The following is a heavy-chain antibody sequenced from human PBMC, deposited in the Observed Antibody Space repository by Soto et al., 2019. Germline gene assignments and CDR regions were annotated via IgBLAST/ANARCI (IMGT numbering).Heavy chain of an antibody. D-gene: IGHD6-13*01. Sequence: GGSLRLCCAASGFTFSSYWMNWVRQAPGKGLEWVANIKQDGNEKHYVDSVKGRFTISRDSAKNSLYLQMNSLRAEDTAVYYCARGAAAGFPFPDYWGQGTPVTVSS. CDR2: IKQDGNEK. J-gene: IGHJ4*02. CDR3: ARGAAAGFPFPDY. CDR1: GFTFSSYW. V-gene: IGHV3-7*04.